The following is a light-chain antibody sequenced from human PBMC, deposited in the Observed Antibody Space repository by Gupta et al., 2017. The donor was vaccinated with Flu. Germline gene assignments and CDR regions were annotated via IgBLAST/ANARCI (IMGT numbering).Light chain of an antibody. J-gene: IGKJ5*01. Sequence: EIVMTQSPATLSVSPGERATLSCRASQSVSRNLAWYQQKPGQAPRLLIYGASTRATGIPARFSGGGSGTEFTLTISSLQSEDFAIYYCQQYKDWPPITFGQGTRLEIK. CDR1: QSVSRN. CDR2: GAS. CDR3: QQYKDWPPIT. V-gene: IGKV3-15*01.